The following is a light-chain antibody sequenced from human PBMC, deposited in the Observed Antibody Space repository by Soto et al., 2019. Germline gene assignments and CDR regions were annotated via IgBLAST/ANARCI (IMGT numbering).Light chain of an antibody. CDR1: QSISSR. CDR2: DAS. J-gene: IGKJ1*01. V-gene: IGKV1-5*01. CDR3: QQYNSYSVT. Sequence: DIQMTQSRSTLSASVGDRVTITCRASQSISSRLAWYQQKPGKAPKFLVYDASNLESGVPSRFSGSGSGTEFTLTISSLQPDDFATYYCQQYNSYSVTFGQGTKVDIK.